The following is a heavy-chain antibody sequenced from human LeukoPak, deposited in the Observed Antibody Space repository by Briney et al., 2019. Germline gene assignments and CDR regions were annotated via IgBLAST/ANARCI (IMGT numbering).Heavy chain of an antibody. CDR1: GGSFSGYY. Sequence: PSETLSLTCAVYGGSFSGYYWSWIRQPPGKGLEWIGEINHSGSTNYNPSLKSRVTISVDTSKNQFSLKLSSVTAADTAVYYCASSDTAMDHYYYYGMDVWGQGTTVTVSS. D-gene: IGHD5-18*01. J-gene: IGHJ6*02. V-gene: IGHV4-34*01. CDR3: ASSDTAMDHYYYYGMDV. CDR2: INHSGST.